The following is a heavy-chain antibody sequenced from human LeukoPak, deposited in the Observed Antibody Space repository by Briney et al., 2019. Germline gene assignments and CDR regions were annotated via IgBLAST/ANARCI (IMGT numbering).Heavy chain of an antibody. CDR1: GYTFTSYY. CDR2: INPSGGST. CDR3: ARNAYCGGDCYTQFYFDY. D-gene: IGHD2-21*02. J-gene: IGHJ4*02. V-gene: IGHV1-46*01. Sequence: ASVKVSCKASGYTFTSYYMHLVRQAPGQGLEWMGIINPSGGSTSYAQKFQGRVTMTRDTSTSTVYMELSSLRSEDTAVYYCARNAYCGGDCYTQFYFDYWGQGTLVTVSS.